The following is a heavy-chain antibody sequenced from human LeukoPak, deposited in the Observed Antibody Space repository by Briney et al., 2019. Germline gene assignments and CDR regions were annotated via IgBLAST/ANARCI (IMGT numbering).Heavy chain of an antibody. CDR1: GFTFSSYW. D-gene: IGHD1-26*01. J-gene: IGHJ4*02. V-gene: IGHV3-74*01. CDR2: INSDGGST. Sequence: GGSPRLSCAASGFTFSSYWMHWVRQAPGKGLVWVSRINSDGGSTSYADSVKGRFTTSRDNAKNTLYLQMNSLRAEDTAVYYCARESSVGAHKAFDYWGQGTLVTVSS. CDR3: ARESSVGAHKAFDY.